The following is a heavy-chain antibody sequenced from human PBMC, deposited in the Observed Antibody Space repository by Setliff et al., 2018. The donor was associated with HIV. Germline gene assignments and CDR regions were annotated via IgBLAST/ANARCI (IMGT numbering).Heavy chain of an antibody. V-gene: IGHV4-38-2*02. CDR1: DSGTYY. Sequence: SETLSLTCTVSDSGTYYWSWIRQPPGKGLEWIGTVYYSGSTYYNPSLKSRVTISVDTSKNQFSLKLSSVTAADTAVYYCARDRMPMASWVPDKWGQGTLVTVSS. D-gene: IGHD2-2*01. CDR3: ARDRMPMASWVPDK. CDR2: VYYSGST. J-gene: IGHJ4*02.